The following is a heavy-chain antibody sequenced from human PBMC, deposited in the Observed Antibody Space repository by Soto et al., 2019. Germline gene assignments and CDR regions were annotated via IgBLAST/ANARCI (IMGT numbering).Heavy chain of an antibody. CDR2: IYSDGTT. J-gene: IGHJ3*01. CDR3: SRVGCSNSKCYTRGMDV. V-gene: IGHV4-4*07. D-gene: IGHD2-2*01. CDR1: GGSISGYY. Sequence: QMHLQESGPGLVKPSETLSLTCTVSGGSISGYYWSWVRQPAGKGLEWVGRIYSDGTTNYSPSLKSRVTMSLDTSKDQFSLHLNSVTAADTAVYYCSRVGCSNSKCYTRGMDVWGQGTMVTVSS.